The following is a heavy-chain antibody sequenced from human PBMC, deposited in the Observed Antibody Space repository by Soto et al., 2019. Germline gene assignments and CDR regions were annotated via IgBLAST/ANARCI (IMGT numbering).Heavy chain of an antibody. V-gene: IGHV4-61*01. D-gene: IGHD1-26*01. Sequence: SETLSLTCTISGGSLNSSSHYWSWIRQPPGKGLEWIGYIHYFGSTKYNPSLESRVVISVDTSKNQFSLKVPSVTAADTAIYFCARGGSYVGFDSWGQGARVTVSS. CDR2: IHYFGST. CDR1: GGSLNSSSHY. J-gene: IGHJ4*02. CDR3: ARGGSYVGFDS.